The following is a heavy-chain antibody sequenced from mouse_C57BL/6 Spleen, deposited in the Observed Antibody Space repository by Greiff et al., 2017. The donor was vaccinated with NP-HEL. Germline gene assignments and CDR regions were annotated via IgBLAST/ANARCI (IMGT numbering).Heavy chain of an antibody. CDR1: GYTFTSYW. Sequence: QVQLQQPGAELVRPGTSVKLSCKASGYTFTSYWMHWVKQRPGQGLEWIGVIDPSDSYTNYNQKFKGKATLTVDTSSSTAYMQLSSLTSEDSAVYYCARIYYDYDGYCDYWGQGTTLTVSS. CDR2: IDPSDSYT. CDR3: ARIYYDYDGYCDY. J-gene: IGHJ2*01. D-gene: IGHD2-4*01. V-gene: IGHV1-59*01.